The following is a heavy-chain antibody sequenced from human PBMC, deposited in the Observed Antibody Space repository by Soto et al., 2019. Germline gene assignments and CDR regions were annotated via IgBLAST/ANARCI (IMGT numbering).Heavy chain of an antibody. V-gene: IGHV4-59*01. CDR1: GGSINSYY. Sequence: PSETLSLTCTVSGGSINSYYWSWIRQPPGKGLEWIAYIYNNGTTNSNPSLKSRVTISLDTSKNQFSLKLTSVTAADTAVYYCTRGNWALDSWAQGILVTVSS. D-gene: IGHD3-16*01. CDR3: TRGNWALDS. J-gene: IGHJ5*01. CDR2: IYNNGTT.